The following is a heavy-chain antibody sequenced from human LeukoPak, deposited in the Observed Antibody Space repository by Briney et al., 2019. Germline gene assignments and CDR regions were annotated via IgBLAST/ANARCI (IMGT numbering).Heavy chain of an antibody. Sequence: SETLSLTCTVSNYSITSGYYWGWIRQPPGKGLEWIGSIYHSGTTYYNPSLKSRVTISVDTSKNQFSLKLSSVTAADTAVYYCARAGPRYCSGGSCYSVDYWGQGTLVTVSS. D-gene: IGHD2-15*01. J-gene: IGHJ4*02. V-gene: IGHV4-38-2*02. CDR2: IYHSGTT. CDR3: ARAGPRYCSGGSCYSVDY. CDR1: NYSITSGYY.